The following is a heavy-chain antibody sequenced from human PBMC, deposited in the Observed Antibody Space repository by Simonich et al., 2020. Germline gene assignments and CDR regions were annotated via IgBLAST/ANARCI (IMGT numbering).Heavy chain of an antibody. CDR2: IYYSGST. Sequence: QLQLQESGPGLVKPSETLSLPCTVSGGSISSSSYYWGWIRQPPGKGLEWIGSIYYSGSTNYNPSLKSRITISGDTAKNQFSLKLSSVTAADTAVYYCARRPRLTNFADAFDIWGQGTMVTVSS. D-gene: IGHD4-4*01. CDR1: GGSISSSSYY. V-gene: IGHV4-39*01. CDR3: ARRPRLTNFADAFDI. J-gene: IGHJ3*02.